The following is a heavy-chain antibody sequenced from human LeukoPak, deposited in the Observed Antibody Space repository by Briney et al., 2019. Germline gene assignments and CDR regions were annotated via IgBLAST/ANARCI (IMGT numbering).Heavy chain of an antibody. CDR2: ISSSSSYM. CDR1: GFTFSTHS. Sequence: GGSLRLSCAASGFTFSTHSMNWVRQAPGKGLEWVSSISSSSSYMYYADSVKGRFTISRDNAKKSLYLQMNSLRVDDTAVYYCASRPTDCGGGTCSSDYWGQGTLVTVSS. D-gene: IGHD2-15*01. V-gene: IGHV3-21*01. J-gene: IGHJ4*02. CDR3: ASRPTDCGGGTCSSDY.